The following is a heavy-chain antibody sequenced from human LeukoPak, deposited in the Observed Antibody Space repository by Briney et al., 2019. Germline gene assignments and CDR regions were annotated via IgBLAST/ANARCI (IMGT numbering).Heavy chain of an antibody. Sequence: PGGSLRLSCAASGFPLYRFSLSRVPPAPGEGVEWVSDISKSGDSTYYADSVKGRFTISRDNSKNTLYLQMNNLRAEDTAVFYCAKRASLVSATPWFDPWGQGTLVTVSS. CDR3: AKRASLVSATPWFDP. V-gene: IGHV3-23*01. CDR1: GFPLYRFS. D-gene: IGHD2-15*01. J-gene: IGHJ5*02. CDR2: ISKSGDST.